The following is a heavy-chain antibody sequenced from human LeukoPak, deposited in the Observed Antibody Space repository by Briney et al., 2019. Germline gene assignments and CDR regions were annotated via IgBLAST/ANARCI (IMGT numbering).Heavy chain of an antibody. CDR1: GGSFSGYY. D-gene: IGHD5-18*01. CDR2: INHSGST. CDR3: ARGVDTAMVTGDYYYYGMDV. J-gene: IGHJ6*02. V-gene: IGHV4-34*01. Sequence: KPSETLSLTCAVYGGSFSGYYWSWIRQPPGKGLEWIGEINHSGSTNYNPSLKSRVTISVDTSKNQFSLKLSSVTAADTAVYYCARGVDTAMVTGDYYYYGMDVWGRGTTVTVSS.